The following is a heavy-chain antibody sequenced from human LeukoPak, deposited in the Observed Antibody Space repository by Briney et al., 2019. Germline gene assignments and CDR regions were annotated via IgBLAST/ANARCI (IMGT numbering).Heavy chain of an antibody. CDR1: GFTFSSYD. Sequence: PGGSLRLSCAASGFTFSSYDMNWLRQAPGKGLEWVSYIRSSDSTIYYADSVKGRFTISRDNAKNSLYLQMNSRRAEATAVYYCASGVGRTPWASYYDNSGYYPKAFYWGQGTLVTVSS. V-gene: IGHV3-48*03. CDR3: ASGVGRTPWASYYDNSGYYPKAFY. CDR2: IRSSDSTI. J-gene: IGHJ4*02. D-gene: IGHD3-22*01.